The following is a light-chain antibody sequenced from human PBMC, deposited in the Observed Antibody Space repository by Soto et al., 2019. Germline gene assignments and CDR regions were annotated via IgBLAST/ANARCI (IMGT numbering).Light chain of an antibody. V-gene: IGKV2D-29*01. CDR1: QSLLYSDGKPY. Sequence: DVVMTQSPLSLPVTPGEPASISCRSSQSLLYSDGKPYLYWYLQKPGQPPHLLIYEISSRFSGVPDRFSGSGSGTYFTLTISRVEAEDVRGYLSVQTLQLPITFGQGTRLEIK. J-gene: IGKJ5*01. CDR2: EIS. CDR3: VQTLQLPIT.